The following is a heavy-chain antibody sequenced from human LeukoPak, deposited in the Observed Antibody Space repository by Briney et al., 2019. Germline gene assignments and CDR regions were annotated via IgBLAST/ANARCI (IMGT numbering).Heavy chain of an antibody. D-gene: IGHD4-23*01. Sequence: GGSLRLSCAASGFTFSSSAMSWVRQAPGKGLEWVSAISNNGGYTYYADSVKGRFTISRDNSKNTLYLQMNSLRAEDTAVYYCAKTTTVVNLRYYYYGMDVWGQGTTVTVSS. CDR1: GFTFSSSA. V-gene: IGHV3-23*01. CDR3: AKTTTVVNLRYYYYGMDV. CDR2: ISNNGGYT. J-gene: IGHJ6*02.